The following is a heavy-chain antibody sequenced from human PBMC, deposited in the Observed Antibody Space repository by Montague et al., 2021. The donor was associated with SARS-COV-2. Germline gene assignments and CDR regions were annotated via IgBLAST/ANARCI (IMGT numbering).Heavy chain of an antibody. V-gene: IGHV4-39*01. CDR3: AMRGGAFDAFDI. CDR2: IYYSGST. J-gene: IGHJ3*02. D-gene: IGHD4-17*01. Sequence: SETLSLTCTVSGGSISTSSYYWGWLRQPPGKGLDWIGSIYYSGSTYYNLSLKSRVTISVDTSKNQFSLKLSSVTAADTAVYYCAMRGGAFDAFDIWGQGTMVTVSS. CDR1: GGSISTSSYY.